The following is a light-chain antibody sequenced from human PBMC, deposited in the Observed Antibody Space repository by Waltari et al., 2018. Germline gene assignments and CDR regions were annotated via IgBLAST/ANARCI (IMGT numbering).Light chain of an antibody. CDR3: MQATHWPIT. J-gene: IGKJ5*01. Sequence: EVVMTQSALSMPVTFGQPASIPCRSTEGLVYTDGQTYLNWFHQRPGQSPRRLIYQVSKRDSGVPDRFSGYGAGTDFTLRISRVQAEDVGIYFCMQATHWPITFGQGTRLEIK. CDR2: QVS. CDR1: EGLVYTDGQTY. V-gene: IGKV2-30*01.